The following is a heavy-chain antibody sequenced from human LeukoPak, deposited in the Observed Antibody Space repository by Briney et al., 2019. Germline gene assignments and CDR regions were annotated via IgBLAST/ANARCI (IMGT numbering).Heavy chain of an antibody. CDR1: GFTVSSNY. J-gene: IGHJ3*02. CDR2: IYSGGST. D-gene: IGHD6-13*01. V-gene: IGHV3-66*01. CDR3: ARRVASEVAAAHDYAFDI. Sequence: PGGSLRLSCAASGFTVSSNYMSWVRQAPGKGLECVSVIYSGGSTYYADSVKGRFTISRDNSKNTLYLQMNSLRAEDTAVYYCARRVASEVAAAHDYAFDIWGQGTMVTVSS.